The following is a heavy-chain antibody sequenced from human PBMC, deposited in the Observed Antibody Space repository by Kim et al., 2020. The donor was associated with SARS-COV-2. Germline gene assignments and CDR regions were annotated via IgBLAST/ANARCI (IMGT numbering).Heavy chain of an antibody. V-gene: IGHV1-2*04. CDR2: INPNSGGT. J-gene: IGHJ6*02. CDR3: ARVKSAGSGLYGMDV. D-gene: IGHD3-10*01. Sequence: ASVKVSCMASGYTFTGYYMHWVRQAPGQGLEWMGWINPNSGGTNYAQKFQGWVTMTRDTSISTAYMELSRLRSDDTAVYYCARVKSAGSGLYGMDVWGQGTTVTVSS. CDR1: GYTFTGYY.